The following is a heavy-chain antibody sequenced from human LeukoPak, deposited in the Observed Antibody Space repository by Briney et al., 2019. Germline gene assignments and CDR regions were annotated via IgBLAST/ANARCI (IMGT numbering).Heavy chain of an antibody. CDR2: IRYDGSNK. CDR3: AIEIVDGFDY. Sequence: GGSLRLSCAASRFTFSNYGMHWVRQAPGKGLEWVAFIRYDGSNKYYADSVKGRFTISRDNAKNTLYLQMNSLRAEDTAVYYCAIEIVDGFDYWGQGTLVTVSS. V-gene: IGHV3-30*02. J-gene: IGHJ4*02. D-gene: IGHD3-16*02. CDR1: RFTFSNYG.